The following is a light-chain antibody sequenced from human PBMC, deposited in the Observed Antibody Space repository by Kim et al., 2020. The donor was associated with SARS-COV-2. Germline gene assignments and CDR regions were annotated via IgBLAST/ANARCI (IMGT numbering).Light chain of an antibody. J-gene: IGLJ3*02. CDR1: SIRNFY. Sequence: AVGQRVKITRQQDSIRNFYPRCYYKKPRQAAVVVRYGKNYRPPGIPDRFSGSSSGDTASLSIIAAQEVDEAVYYCKSRDSSWNNWVFGGGTQLTVL. V-gene: IGLV3-19*01. CDR2: GKN. CDR3: KSRDSSWNNWV.